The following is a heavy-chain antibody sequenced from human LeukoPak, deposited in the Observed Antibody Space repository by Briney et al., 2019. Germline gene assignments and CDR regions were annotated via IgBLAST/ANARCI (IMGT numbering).Heavy chain of an antibody. Sequence: SETLSLTCTVSGDSISSSYWSWIRQSPGKGLEWIGRIYKDGSTIYNPSLKSRVTISIDTSRNQFSLKLTSVTPADTAVYFCAGDSYGTDYWGQGTLVTVSS. J-gene: IGHJ4*02. CDR1: GDSISSSY. CDR3: AGDSYGTDY. D-gene: IGHD5-18*01. CDR2: IYKDGST. V-gene: IGHV4-59*01.